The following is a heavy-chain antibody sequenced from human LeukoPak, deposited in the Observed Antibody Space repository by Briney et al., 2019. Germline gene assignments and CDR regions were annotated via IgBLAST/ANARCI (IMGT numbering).Heavy chain of an antibody. J-gene: IGHJ4*02. CDR2: IRGSGDRT. CDR3: AKGTWFGDYPVPFDS. CDR1: GFTFSSYA. D-gene: IGHD3-10*01. V-gene: IGHV3-23*01. Sequence: PAGSLGLSCAASGFTFSSYAMGWVRQAPGKGLEWVSAIRGSGDRTYYADSVKGRFTISRDYFKNTLFLQMNSLRAEDAAVYYCAKGTWFGDYPVPFDSWGQGTLVAVSS.